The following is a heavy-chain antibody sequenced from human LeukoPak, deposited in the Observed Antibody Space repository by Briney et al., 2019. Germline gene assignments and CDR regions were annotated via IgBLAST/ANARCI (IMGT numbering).Heavy chain of an antibody. Sequence: GGSLRLSCAASGFTFSTYNMNWVRQAPGKGLEWVSSISSSSSTIYYADSVKGRFTISRDNAKNSLFLQMNSLRAEDTAVYYWARAPTARWGGGTLVRVS. V-gene: IGHV3-21*01. CDR2: ISSSSSTI. CDR3: ARAPTAR. J-gene: IGHJ4*02. CDR1: GFTFSTYN. D-gene: IGHD2-21*02.